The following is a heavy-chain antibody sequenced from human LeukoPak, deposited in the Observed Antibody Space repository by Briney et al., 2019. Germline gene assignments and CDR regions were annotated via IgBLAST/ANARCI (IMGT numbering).Heavy chain of an antibody. D-gene: IGHD1-26*01. CDR3: AREESGIGS. CDR2: INHSGST. J-gene: IGHJ5*02. V-gene: IGHV4-34*01. Sequence: SETLSLTCAVYGGSFSGYYWSWIRQPPGKGLEWIGEINHSGSTNYNPSLKSRVTISVDTSKNQFSLKLSSVTAADTAVYYCAREESGIGSWGQGTLVTVSS. CDR1: GGSFSGYY.